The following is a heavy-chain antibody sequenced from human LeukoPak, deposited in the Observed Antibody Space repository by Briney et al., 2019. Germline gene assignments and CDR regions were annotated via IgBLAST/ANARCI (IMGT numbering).Heavy chain of an antibody. V-gene: IGHV3-33*01. CDR2: IWYDGSNK. Sequence: GGSLRLSCAASGFTFSSYGMHWVRQAPGKGLEWVAVIWYDGSNKYYADSVRGRFTISRDNSKNTLYLQMNSLRAEDTAVYYCAVIHDAFDYWGQGTLVTVSS. J-gene: IGHJ4*02. CDR3: AVIHDAFDY. CDR1: GFTFSSYG. D-gene: IGHD3-3*01.